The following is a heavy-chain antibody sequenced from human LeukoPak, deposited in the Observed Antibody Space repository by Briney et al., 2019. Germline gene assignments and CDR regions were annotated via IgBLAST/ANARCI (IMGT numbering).Heavy chain of an antibody. CDR1: GYTFTGYY. Sequence: ASVKVSCRASGYTFTGYYVHWVRLAPGQGLEWMGWISAYNGNTNYAQKLQGRVTMTTDTSTSTAYMELRSLRSDDTAVYYCASLHYDILTGYPDYAFDIWGQGTMVTVSS. J-gene: IGHJ3*02. V-gene: IGHV1-18*04. D-gene: IGHD3-9*01. CDR3: ASLHYDILTGYPDYAFDI. CDR2: ISAYNGNT.